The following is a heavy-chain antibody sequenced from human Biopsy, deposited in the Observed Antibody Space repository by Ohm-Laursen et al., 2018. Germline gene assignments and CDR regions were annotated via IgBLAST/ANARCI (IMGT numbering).Heavy chain of an antibody. CDR1: GFTFSSYG. V-gene: IGHV3-33*06. CDR3: AKCMTGGSNYYFHH. D-gene: IGHD2-8*01. J-gene: IGHJ4*02. Sequence: SLRLSCSASGFTFSSYGMHWVRQAPGKGLEWVAAIWYDGSKKNYADSVKGRFTISRDNSKNTLYLQMNSLRGEDTAVYYWAKCMTGGSNYYFHHCGQGTLVTVSS. CDR2: IWYDGSKK.